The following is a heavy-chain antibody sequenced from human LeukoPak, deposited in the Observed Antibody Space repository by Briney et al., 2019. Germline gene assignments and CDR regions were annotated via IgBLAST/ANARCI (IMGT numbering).Heavy chain of an antibody. Sequence: SETLSLTCTVSGGSISSYYWCWIRQPPGKGLEWIGSVYNSGITSYNSSLKSRVTISVDTSKNQFSLKLSSVTAADTAVYYCAREYSGGSSSLDYWGQGTLVTVSS. J-gene: IGHJ4*02. V-gene: IGHV4-39*02. CDR1: GGSISSYY. CDR2: VYNSGIT. CDR3: AREYSGGSSSLDY. D-gene: IGHD1-26*01.